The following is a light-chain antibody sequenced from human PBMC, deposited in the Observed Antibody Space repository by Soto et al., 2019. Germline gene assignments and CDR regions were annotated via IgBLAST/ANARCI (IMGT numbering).Light chain of an antibody. V-gene: IGKV1-5*01. Sequence: DIQMTQSPSTLSASVGDRVTITCRASQSISSWLAWYQQKPGKAPKLLIYDASSLESGVPSRFSGSGSGTEFTLTISSLQPDYFATYYCQQYNSWLTFGGGTKVEIK. CDR2: DAS. CDR3: QQYNSWLT. CDR1: QSISSW. J-gene: IGKJ4*01.